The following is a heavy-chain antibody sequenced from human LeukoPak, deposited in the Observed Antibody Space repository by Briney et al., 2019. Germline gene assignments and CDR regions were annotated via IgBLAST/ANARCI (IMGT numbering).Heavy chain of an antibody. D-gene: IGHD6-19*01. J-gene: IGHJ4*02. CDR1: GFSLSTSGVG. CDR2: IYWDEDK. V-gene: IGHV2-5*02. Sequence: SGPTLVNPTQALTLTCTFSGFSLSTSGVGVGWIRQPPGKALEWVAVIYWDEDKRYSPSRKSRMTITEENSKKQVVLTMTNMDPVDTATYYCAHRNLMTVAGIGYSFDSWGQGALVTVSS. CDR3: AHRNLMTVAGIGYSFDS.